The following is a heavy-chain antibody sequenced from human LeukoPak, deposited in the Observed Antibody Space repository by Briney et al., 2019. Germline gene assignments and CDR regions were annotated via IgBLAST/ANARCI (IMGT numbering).Heavy chain of an antibody. D-gene: IGHD6-19*01. CDR3: ARDQKISRSGYSSGWYADFDY. V-gene: IGHV1-18*01. CDR1: GYNFPSFG. J-gene: IGHJ4*02. Sequence: ASVKVSCKASGYNFPSFGISWVRQAPGQGLEWMGWIAAYNGHTNYAQNLQGRVTMTADTPTSTAYMVLSSLTSDDTAVYYCARDQKISRSGYSSGWYADFDYWGQGTLVTVSS. CDR2: IAAYNGHT.